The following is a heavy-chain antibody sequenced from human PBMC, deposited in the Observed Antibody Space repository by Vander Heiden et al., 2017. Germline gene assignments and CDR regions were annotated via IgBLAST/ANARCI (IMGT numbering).Heavy chain of an antibody. V-gene: IGHV3-23*01. Sequence: EVQLLESGGGLVQPGGSLSISCAADGFTLSHDDLSWARQAPGKGLEWGSGLSGSGGSTYNADSVTGRLTISRDTSKNTLYLQINSLRAEDTAVYYCAKDFEYSGSSLDYWGQGTLVTVSS. CDR1: GFTLSHDD. J-gene: IGHJ4*02. CDR2: LSGSGGST. D-gene: IGHD6-6*01. CDR3: AKDFEYSGSSLDY.